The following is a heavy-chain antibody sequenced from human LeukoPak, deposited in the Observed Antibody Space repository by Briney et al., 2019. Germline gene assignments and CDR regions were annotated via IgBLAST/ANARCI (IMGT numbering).Heavy chain of an antibody. CDR1: GGSISSYY. D-gene: IGHD5-24*01. Sequence: ASETLSLTCTVSGGSISSYYWSWIRQPPGKGLEWIGYIYYSGSTNYNPSLKSRVTISVDTSKNQFSLKLSSVTAADTAVYYCARHSWLQVQDWFDPWGQGTLVTVSS. CDR2: IYYSGST. CDR3: ARHSWLQVQDWFDP. J-gene: IGHJ5*02. V-gene: IGHV4-59*08.